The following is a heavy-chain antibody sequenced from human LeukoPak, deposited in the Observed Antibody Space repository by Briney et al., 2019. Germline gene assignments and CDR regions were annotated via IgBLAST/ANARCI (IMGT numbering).Heavy chain of an antibody. Sequence: VASVKVSCKASGGTFSSYAISWVRQAPGQGLEWMRGIIPIFGTANYAQKFQGRVTITADESTSTAYMELSSLRSEDTAVYYCARTTGTTISSGFDYWGQGTLVTVSS. J-gene: IGHJ4*02. D-gene: IGHD1-1*01. V-gene: IGHV1-69*13. CDR1: GGTFSSYA. CDR2: IIPIFGTA. CDR3: ARTTGTTISSGFDY.